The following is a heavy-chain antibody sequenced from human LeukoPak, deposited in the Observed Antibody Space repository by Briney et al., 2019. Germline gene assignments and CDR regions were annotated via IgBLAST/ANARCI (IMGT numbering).Heavy chain of an antibody. CDR1: GFTFSSYA. D-gene: IGHD3-22*01. CDR2: ISGSGGST. CDR3: ARGSPDGIVVIRDY. Sequence: PGGSLRLSCAASGFTFSSYAMSWVRQAPGKGLEWVSAISGSGGSTYYADSVKGRFTISRDNSKNTLYLQMNSLRAEDTAVYYCARGSPDGIVVIRDYWGQGTLVTVSS. J-gene: IGHJ4*02. V-gene: IGHV3-23*01.